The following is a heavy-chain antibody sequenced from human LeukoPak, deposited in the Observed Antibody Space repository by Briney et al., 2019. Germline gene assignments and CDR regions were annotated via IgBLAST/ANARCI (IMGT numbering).Heavy chain of an antibody. Sequence: PSETLSLTCTVSGGSMSNYYWNWIRQPPGKGLEWIRYIHSSGSTNYNPALKSRVTISVDTSKNQFSLKLSSVTAADTAIYYCARDSRDSSGYYHAGMDVWGQGTTVTVSS. V-gene: IGHV4-59*01. CDR1: GGSMSNYY. CDR3: ARDSRDSSGYYHAGMDV. J-gene: IGHJ6*02. CDR2: IHSSGST. D-gene: IGHD3-22*01.